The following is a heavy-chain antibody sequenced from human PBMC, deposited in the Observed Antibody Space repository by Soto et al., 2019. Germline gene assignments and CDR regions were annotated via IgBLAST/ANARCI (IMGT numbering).Heavy chain of an antibody. CDR2: VVPMYDSV. D-gene: IGHD1-26*01. J-gene: IGHJ4*02. V-gene: IGHV1-69*06. Sequence: SVKVSCKASGGTFNSYTINWARQAPGRGLEWVGQVVPMYDSVNYAENFQGRVTITADKSTKTAYMELTSLRSEDTALYFCASWRSYSGSYCFDYWGQGTLVTVSS. CDR3: ASWRSYSGSYCFDY. CDR1: GGTFNSYT.